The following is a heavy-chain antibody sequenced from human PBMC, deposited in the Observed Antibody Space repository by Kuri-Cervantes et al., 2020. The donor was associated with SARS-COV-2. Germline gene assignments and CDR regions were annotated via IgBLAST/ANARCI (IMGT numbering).Heavy chain of an antibody. J-gene: IGHJ6*02. V-gene: IGHV4-59*01. D-gene: IGHD1-26*01. CDR2: IYYSGST. CDR1: GGSISSYY. CDR3: ARHGRSQGVYYYYGMDV. Sequence: ESLKISCTVSGGSISSYYWSWIRQPPGKGLEWIGYIYYSGSTNYNPSLKSRVTISVDTSKNQFSLKLSSVTAADTAVYYCARHGRSQGVYYYYGMDVWGQGTTVTVYS.